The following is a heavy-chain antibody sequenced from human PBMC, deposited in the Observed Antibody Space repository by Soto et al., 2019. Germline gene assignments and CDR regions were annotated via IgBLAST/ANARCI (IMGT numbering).Heavy chain of an antibody. Sequence: SETLSLTCTVSGGSISSYYWSWIRQPPGKGLEWIGYIYYSGSTNYNPSLKSRVTISVDTSKNQFSLKLSSVTAADTAVYYCARNKYYYDSSGYPYYFDYWGQGTLVTVSS. J-gene: IGHJ4*02. D-gene: IGHD3-22*01. V-gene: IGHV4-59*08. CDR1: GGSISSYY. CDR3: ARNKYYYDSSGYPYYFDY. CDR2: IYYSGST.